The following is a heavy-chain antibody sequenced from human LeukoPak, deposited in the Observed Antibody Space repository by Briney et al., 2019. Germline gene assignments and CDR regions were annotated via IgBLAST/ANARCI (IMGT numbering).Heavy chain of an antibody. Sequence: PGGSLRLSCAASGFIFSSYAMSWVRHAPGKGLEWVSAISGSGGSTYYADSVKGRFTISRDNSKNTLYLQMNSLRAEDTAVYYCAAYSGYGSYFDYWGQGTLVTVSS. CDR2: ISGSGGST. V-gene: IGHV3-23*01. J-gene: IGHJ4*02. CDR1: GFIFSSYA. D-gene: IGHD5-12*01. CDR3: AAYSGYGSYFDY.